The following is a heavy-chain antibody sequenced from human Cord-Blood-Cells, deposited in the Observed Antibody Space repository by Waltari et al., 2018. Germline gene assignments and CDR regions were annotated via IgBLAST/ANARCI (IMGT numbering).Heavy chain of an antibody. Sequence: QVQLVQSGAEVKKPGASVKVSGKVSGYTLTELSMHGVRQAPGKGLERMGGFDPEDGETIYAQKFQGRVTMTEDTSTDTAYMELSSLRSEDTAVYYCVCRDGYNWGWYFDLWGRGTLVTVSS. V-gene: IGHV1-24*01. J-gene: IGHJ2*01. CDR2: FDPEDGET. CDR1: GYTLTELS. D-gene: IGHD5-12*01. CDR3: VCRDGYNWGWYFDL.